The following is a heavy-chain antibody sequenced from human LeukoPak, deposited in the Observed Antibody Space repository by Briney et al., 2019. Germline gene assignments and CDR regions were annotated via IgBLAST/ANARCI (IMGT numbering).Heavy chain of an antibody. J-gene: IGHJ4*02. CDR3: ARVSGDYGGNQYYFDY. CDR2: IYPGDSDT. Sequence: GESLKISCNSSGYIYTSYWIGWVRQMPGKGLEWMGIIYPGDSDTRYSPSFQGQVTISADKSISTAYLQWSSLKASDTAMYYCARVSGDYGGNQYYFDYWGQGTLVTVSS. V-gene: IGHV5-51*01. CDR1: GYIYTSYW. D-gene: IGHD4-23*01.